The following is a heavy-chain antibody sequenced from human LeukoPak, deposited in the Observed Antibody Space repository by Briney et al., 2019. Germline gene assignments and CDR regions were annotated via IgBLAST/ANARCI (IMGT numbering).Heavy chain of an antibody. J-gene: IGHJ4*02. D-gene: IGHD6-13*01. CDR2: IHYSGSSGST. CDR3: VRVSDLAAAGTYDY. V-gene: IGHV4-59*02. Sequence: SETLSLTCTVSGGSVTSYYWSWIRQPPGKGLEWIGNIHYSGSSGSTNYNPSLKSRVTTSVDTSTNQLSLRLSSVTAADTAVYYCVRVSDLAAAGTYDYWGQGTLVTVSS. CDR1: GGSVTSYY.